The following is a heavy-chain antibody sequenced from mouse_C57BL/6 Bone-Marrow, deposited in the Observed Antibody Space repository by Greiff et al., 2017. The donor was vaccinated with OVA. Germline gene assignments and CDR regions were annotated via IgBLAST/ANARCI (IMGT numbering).Heavy chain of an antibody. CDR2: ISYDGSN. V-gene: IGHV3-6*01. Sequence: EVQLVESGPGLVKPSQSLSLTCSVTGYSITSGYYWNWIRQFPGNKLEWMGYISYDGSNNYNPSLKNRISITRDTSKNQFFLKLNSVTTEDTATYYCARDLGGVVYWGQGTTLTVSS. J-gene: IGHJ2*01. CDR3: ARDLGGVVY. CDR1: GYSITSGYY. D-gene: IGHD4-1*01.